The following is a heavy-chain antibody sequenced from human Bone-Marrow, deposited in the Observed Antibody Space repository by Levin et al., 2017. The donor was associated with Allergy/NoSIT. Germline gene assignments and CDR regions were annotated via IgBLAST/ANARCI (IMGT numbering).Heavy chain of an antibody. CDR2: INPNGGSA. V-gene: IGHV1-46*04. Sequence: GESLKISCKASGYTFTNYFVHWVRQAPGQGLEWMGVINPNGGSATYAQETAGRVTLTRDKSAATVFMEMSGLRSDDTAIYFCARARGPIAGAAPCAYWGQGTLVTVSS. D-gene: IGHD6-13*01. CDR3: ARARGPIAGAAPCAY. CDR1: GYTFTNYF. J-gene: IGHJ4*02.